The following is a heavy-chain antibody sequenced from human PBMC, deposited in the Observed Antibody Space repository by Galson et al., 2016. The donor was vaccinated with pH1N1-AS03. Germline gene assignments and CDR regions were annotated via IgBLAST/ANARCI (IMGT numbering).Heavy chain of an antibody. J-gene: IGHJ4*02. CDR3: ARESLYGGYYFDY. D-gene: IGHD2-8*01. V-gene: IGHV3-66*01. Sequence: SLRLSCAASGFTVSSNYMSWVRQAPGKGLEWVSDIYISGTTYYADSVKGRFTISRDNSKNTLYLQMNSLRAEDTAVYFCARESLYGGYYFDYWGQGALVTVSS. CDR1: GFTVSSNY. CDR2: IYISGTT.